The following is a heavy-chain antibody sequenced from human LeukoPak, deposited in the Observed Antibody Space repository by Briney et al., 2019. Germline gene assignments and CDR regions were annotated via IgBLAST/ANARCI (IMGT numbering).Heavy chain of an antibody. V-gene: IGHV3-30*03. D-gene: IGHD2-2*01. J-gene: IGHJ3*02. CDR2: ISYDGSNK. CDR1: GFSINTYG. Sequence: GGSLRRSCAASGFSINTYGRHWVRQAPGKGLEWVAVISYDGSNKYYADSVKGRFTISRDNSRNTLYLQMNSLRAEATAVYYCARGGIVVVPAALDIWGQGTMVTVSS. CDR3: ARGGIVVVPAALDI.